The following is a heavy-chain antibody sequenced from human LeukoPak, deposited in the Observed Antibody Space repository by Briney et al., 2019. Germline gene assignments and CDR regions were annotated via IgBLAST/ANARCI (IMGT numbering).Heavy chain of an antibody. CDR2: IYHSGST. CDR3: ARTYSSGRRIDY. Sequence: SETLSLTCTVSGYSISSGYYWGWIRQPPGKGLEWIGSIYHSGSTYYNPSLKSRVTISVDTSKNQFSLKLSSVTAADTAVYYCARTYSSGRRIDYWGQGTLVTVSS. D-gene: IGHD6-19*01. CDR1: GYSISSGYY. V-gene: IGHV4-38-2*02. J-gene: IGHJ4*02.